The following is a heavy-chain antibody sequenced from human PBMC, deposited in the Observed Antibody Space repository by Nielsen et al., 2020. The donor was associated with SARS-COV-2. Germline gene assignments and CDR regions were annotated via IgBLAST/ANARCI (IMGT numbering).Heavy chain of an antibody. Sequence: SETLSLTCAVYGGSFSGYYWSWIRQPPGKGLEWIGEINHSGSTNYNPSLKSRVTISVDTSKNQFSLKLSSVTAADTAVYYCARGIVVSLVGSGYYYYGMDVWGQGTTVTVSS. CDR3: ARGIVVSLVGSGYYYYGMDV. V-gene: IGHV4-34*01. CDR1: GGSFSGYY. J-gene: IGHJ6*02. CDR2: INHSGST. D-gene: IGHD3-22*01.